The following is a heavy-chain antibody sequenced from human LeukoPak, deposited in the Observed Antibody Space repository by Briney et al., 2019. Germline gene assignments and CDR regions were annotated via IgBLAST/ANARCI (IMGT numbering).Heavy chain of an antibody. D-gene: IGHD3-9*01. J-gene: IGHJ6*02. V-gene: IGHV3-7*01. Sequence: PGGSLRLSCAASGFTLSMHWMTWIRQAPGKGLEWVGNIKQDGSEKQYVDSVRGCFTISRDNAKNLVYLQMNSLRVEDTAVYYCTRDLMDYDVSTGLHHYYMDVWGQGTTVTVSS. CDR3: TRDLMDYDVSTGLHHYYMDV. CDR1: GFTLSMHW. CDR2: IKQDGSEK.